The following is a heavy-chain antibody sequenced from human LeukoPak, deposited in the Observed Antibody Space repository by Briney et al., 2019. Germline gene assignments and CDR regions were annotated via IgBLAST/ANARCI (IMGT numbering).Heavy chain of an antibody. D-gene: IGHD6-13*01. Sequence: GGSLRLSCAASGFTLTSYEMNWVRLAPGKGLEWISYISRTGNSIYYADSVKGRFTVSRDSAKNSLYLQMNSLRAEDTAVYYCARGPYSSNWYVDYWGQGPLVTVAS. V-gene: IGHV3-48*03. CDR2: ISRTGNSI. CDR3: ARGPYSSNWYVDY. CDR1: GFTLTSYE. J-gene: IGHJ4*02.